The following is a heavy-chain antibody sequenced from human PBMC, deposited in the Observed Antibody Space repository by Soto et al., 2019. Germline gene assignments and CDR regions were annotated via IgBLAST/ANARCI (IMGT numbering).Heavy chain of an antibody. CDR2: IWYDGSNK. J-gene: IGHJ4*02. CDR1: GFTFSSYG. Sequence: ILSCAASGFTFSSYGMHWVRQAPGKGLEWVAVIWYDGSNKYYADSVKGRFTISRDNSKNTLYLQMNSLRAEDTAVYYCASPYSSGSLLDYWGQGTLVTVSS. CDR3: ASPYSSGSLLDY. V-gene: IGHV3-33*01. D-gene: IGHD6-19*01.